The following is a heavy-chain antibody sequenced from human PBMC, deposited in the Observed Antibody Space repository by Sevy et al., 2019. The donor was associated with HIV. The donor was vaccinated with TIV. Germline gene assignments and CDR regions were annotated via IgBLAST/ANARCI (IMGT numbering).Heavy chain of an antibody. CDR1: GFPFSSYA. Sequence: GGSLRLSCAASGFPFSSYAMSWVRQAPGKGLEWVSTLIGGGSRKYYAYSVTGRFIISRDNSRNTWYLQMNSLRAEDTAIYYCAKRRVQSGLSGGGANYGMDVCGRGTTVTVSS. CDR2: LIGGGSRK. V-gene: IGHV3-23*01. CDR3: AKRRVQSGLSGGGANYGMDV. J-gene: IGHJ6*02. D-gene: IGHD2-8*02.